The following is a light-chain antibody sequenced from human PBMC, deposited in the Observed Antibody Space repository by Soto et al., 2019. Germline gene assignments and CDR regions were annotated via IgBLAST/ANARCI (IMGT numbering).Light chain of an antibody. J-gene: IGKJ4*01. CDR1: HDISTY. Sequence: DIQMTQSPSSLSASVGDRVTITCQASHDISTYLNWYQQKPGKAPKLLINDASNLQTGVPSRFSGGGSVTDFTFTISSLQPEDIATYFCQQYGNLPLTFGGGTKVEIK. CDR2: DAS. V-gene: IGKV1-33*01. CDR3: QQYGNLPLT.